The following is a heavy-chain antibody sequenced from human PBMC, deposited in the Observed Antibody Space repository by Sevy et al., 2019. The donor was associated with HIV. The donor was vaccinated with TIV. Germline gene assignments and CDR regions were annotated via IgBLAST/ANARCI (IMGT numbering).Heavy chain of an antibody. CDR1: GYTFTSYA. Sequence: ASVKVSCKASGYTFTSYAMNWVRQAPGQGLEWMGWINTNTGNPTYAQGFTGRFVFSLDTPVSTAYLQISSLKAEETAVYYCAKIMSDYSSSPGWVGFDPWGQGTLVTVSS. J-gene: IGHJ5*02. CDR2: INTNTGNP. V-gene: IGHV7-4-1*02. CDR3: AKIMSDYSSSPGWVGFDP. D-gene: IGHD6-6*01.